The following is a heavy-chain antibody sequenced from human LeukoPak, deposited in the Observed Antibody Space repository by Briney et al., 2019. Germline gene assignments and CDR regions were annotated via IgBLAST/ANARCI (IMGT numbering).Heavy chain of an antibody. J-gene: IGHJ5*02. D-gene: IGHD6-13*01. CDR3: ARGRIAAAGTNNWFDP. CDR1: GGSMRSYY. V-gene: IGHV4-59*12. CDR2: IYYSGSI. Sequence: SETLSLTCTVSGGSMRSYYWSWIRQPPGKGLEWIGYIYYSGSINYNPSFKSRITISVGTSKNQFSLKLSSVTAADTAVYYCARGRIAAAGTNNWFDPWGQGTLVTVSS.